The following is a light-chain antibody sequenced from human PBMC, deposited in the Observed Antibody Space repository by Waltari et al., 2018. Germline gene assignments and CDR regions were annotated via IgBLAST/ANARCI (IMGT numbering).Light chain of an antibody. V-gene: IGLV1-47*01. CDR1: SSNIGTNY. J-gene: IGLJ2*01. CDR3: AAWDDRLRGLE. Sequence: QSVLTQPPSASGAPGQRVTISCSGSSSNIGTNYVFWYQPLPGSAPKPLIYRNEERPSGVSDRFSGSKSGTSASLAVSGLRSEDEADYYCAAWDDRLRGLEFGGGTKLTVL. CDR2: RNE.